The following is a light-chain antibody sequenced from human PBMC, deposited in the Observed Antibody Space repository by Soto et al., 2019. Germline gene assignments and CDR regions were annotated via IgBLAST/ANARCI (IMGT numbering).Light chain of an antibody. Sequence: QSVLTQPPSASGTPGQRFSISCSGSSSNIGTNFVDWYQQLPVTAPKLLIYSNNQRPSGVPARFSGSKSGTSASLAISGLQSEDEADYYCAAWDDSLIAYVFGSGTKLTVL. J-gene: IGLJ1*01. V-gene: IGLV1-44*01. CDR3: AAWDDSLIAYV. CDR2: SNN. CDR1: SSNIGTNF.